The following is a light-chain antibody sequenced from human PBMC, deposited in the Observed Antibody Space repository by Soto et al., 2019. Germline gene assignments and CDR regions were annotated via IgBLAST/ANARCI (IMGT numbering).Light chain of an antibody. V-gene: IGLV2-8*01. CDR3: TSYAGSNNFGI. J-gene: IGLJ1*01. CDR1: SSDVGSYNY. CDR2: EVT. Sequence: QSVLTQPPSASGSPGQSVTISCTGTSSDVGSYNYVSWYQQHPGKAPKLMIYEVTKRPSGVPDRFSGSKSGNTASLTVSGLQAEDDADYYCTSYAGSNNFGIFGTGTKVTVL.